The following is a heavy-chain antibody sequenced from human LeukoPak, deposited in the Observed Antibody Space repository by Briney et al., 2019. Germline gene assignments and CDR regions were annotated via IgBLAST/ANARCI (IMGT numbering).Heavy chain of an antibody. Sequence: GGSLRLSCAASRFTVSSYSMNWVRQAPGKGLEWVSSISSSSSYIYYADSVKGRFTISRDNAKNSLYLQMNSLRAEDTAVYYCARVGYSYGAFDYWGQGTLVTVSS. CDR2: ISSSSSYI. V-gene: IGHV3-21*01. D-gene: IGHD5-18*01. CDR1: RFTVSSYS. J-gene: IGHJ4*02. CDR3: ARVGYSYGAFDY.